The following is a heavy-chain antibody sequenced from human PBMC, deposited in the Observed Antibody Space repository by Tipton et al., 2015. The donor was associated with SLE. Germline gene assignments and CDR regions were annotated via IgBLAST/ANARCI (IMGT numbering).Heavy chain of an antibody. D-gene: IGHD3-3*01. CDR1: GGSFSAYF. V-gene: IGHV4-34*01. J-gene: IGHJ3*02. Sequence: GLVKPSETLSLTCGVYGGSFSAYFWTWIRQPPGKGLEWIGEISHGGSATYDPSLKSRVTISLDKTQNSFSLKLSYVTAADTAVYYCARDRTGGDFWSGLRAFDIWGQGTMVTVSS. CDR3: ARDRTGGDFWSGLRAFDI. CDR2: ISHGGSA.